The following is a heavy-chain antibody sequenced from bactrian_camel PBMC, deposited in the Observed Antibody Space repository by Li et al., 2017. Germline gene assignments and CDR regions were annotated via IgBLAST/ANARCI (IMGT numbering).Heavy chain of an antibody. V-gene: IGHV3S26*01. D-gene: IGHD3*01. CDR3: AADSPTARADVRTLYAMY. Sequence: VQLVESGGGSVQTGGSPRLSCLASNSLPNNYCMGWFRQAPGKEREGVAVIDSDGVTSYAESVKGRFTISKANDKDTLYLQMNDLRPEDTGVYYCAADSPTARADVRTLYAMYLGQGTQVTVS. CDR2: IDSDGVT. CDR1: NSLPNNYC. J-gene: IGHJ4*01.